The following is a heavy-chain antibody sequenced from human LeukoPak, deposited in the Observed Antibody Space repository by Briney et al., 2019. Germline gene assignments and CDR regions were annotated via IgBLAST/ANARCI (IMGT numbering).Heavy chain of an antibody. Sequence: GASVKVSCKASGYILSSYNMHWVRQAPGQGLEWLGIINPSGGDTKYAQKFQGRVTLTRDKSTSTVYMELSSLTSDDTAVYYCARMTYYDYVWGSYSYYMDVWGKGTTVTVSS. V-gene: IGHV1-46*01. D-gene: IGHD3-16*01. CDR2: INPSGGDT. CDR3: ARMTYYDYVWGSYSYYMDV. J-gene: IGHJ6*03. CDR1: GYILSSYN.